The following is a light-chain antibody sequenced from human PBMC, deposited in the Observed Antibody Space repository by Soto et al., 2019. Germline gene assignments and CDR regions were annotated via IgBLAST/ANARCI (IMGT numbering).Light chain of an antibody. V-gene: IGLV1-51*01. Sequence: QSVLTQPPSVSAASGQMVSISCSRSDSNTGSNFVSWFQQLPGTAPKLLIYDNNSRPSGIPDRFSGAKSGTSATLDISGLQTGDEADYYCGTWDRSLSIYVFGSGTKLTVL. CDR1: DSNTGSNF. J-gene: IGLJ1*01. CDR3: GTWDRSLSIYV. CDR2: DNN.